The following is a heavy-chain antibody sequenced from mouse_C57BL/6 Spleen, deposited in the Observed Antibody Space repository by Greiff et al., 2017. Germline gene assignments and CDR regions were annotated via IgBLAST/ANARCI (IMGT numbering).Heavy chain of an antibody. Sequence: VQLQQSGPELVKPGASVKISCKASGYAFSSSWMNWVKQRPGKGLEWIGRIYPGDGDTNYNGKFKGKATLTADKSSSTAYMQLSSLTSEDSAVYFCARGREDGFAYWGQGTLVTVSA. V-gene: IGHV1-82*01. CDR2: IYPGDGDT. J-gene: IGHJ3*01. CDR3: ARGREDGFAY. CDR1: GYAFSSSW.